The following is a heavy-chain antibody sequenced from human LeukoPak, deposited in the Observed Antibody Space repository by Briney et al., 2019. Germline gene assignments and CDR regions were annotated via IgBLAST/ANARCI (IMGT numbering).Heavy chain of an antibody. Sequence: PSETLSLTCAVSGVSISTSNWWSWVRQPPGKGPEWIGEIYHSGSTNYNPSLKSRVTISVDKSKNQFSLKLSSVTAADTAVYYCAREEERVTMVRGGFDYWGQGTLATVSS. V-gene: IGHV4-4*02. D-gene: IGHD3-10*01. J-gene: IGHJ4*02. CDR1: GVSISTSNW. CDR3: AREEERVTMVRGGFDY. CDR2: IYHSGST.